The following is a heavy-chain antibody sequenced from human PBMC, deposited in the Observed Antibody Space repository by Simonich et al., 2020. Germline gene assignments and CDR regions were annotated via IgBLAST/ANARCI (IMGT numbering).Heavy chain of an antibody. V-gene: IGHV4-39*01. D-gene: IGHD6-13*01. Sequence: QLQLQESGPGLVKPSETLSLTCTVSGGSISSSSYYWGWIRQPPGKGLEWIGSIYYSVGTYYNPSLKSRVTISVETSKNQFSLKLSAVTAADTAVYYCARHAGFAFDIWGQGTMVTVSS. CDR1: GGSISSSSYY. CDR2: IYYSVGT. J-gene: IGHJ3*02. CDR3: ARHAGFAFDI.